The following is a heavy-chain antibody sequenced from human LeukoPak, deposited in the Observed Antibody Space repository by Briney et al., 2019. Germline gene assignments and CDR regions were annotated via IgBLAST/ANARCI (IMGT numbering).Heavy chain of an antibody. V-gene: IGHV1-18*01. CDR1: GYTFTSYG. D-gene: IGHD3-3*01. CDR2: ISAYNGNT. J-gene: IGHJ4*02. CDR3: ARDEDSDFWSGFHYFDY. Sequence: ASVKVSCKASGYTFTSYGISWVRQAPGQGLEWMGWISAYNGNTNYAQKLQGRVTMTTDTSTSTAYMELRSLRSDDTAVYYCARDEDSDFWSGFHYFDYWGQGTLVTVSS.